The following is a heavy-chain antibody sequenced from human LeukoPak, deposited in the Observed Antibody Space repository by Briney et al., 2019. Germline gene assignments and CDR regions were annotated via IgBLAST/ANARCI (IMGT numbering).Heavy chain of an antibody. D-gene: IGHD2-15*01. V-gene: IGHV3-30*18. CDR1: GLTFSSYG. Sequence: GRSLRLSCAASGLTFSSYGMHWVRQAPGKGLEWVAVISYDGSNKYYADSVKGRFTISRDNSKDTLYLQMNSLRAEDTAVYYCAKDRGGSPYLPFDYWGQGTLVTVSS. J-gene: IGHJ4*02. CDR2: ISYDGSNK. CDR3: AKDRGGSPYLPFDY.